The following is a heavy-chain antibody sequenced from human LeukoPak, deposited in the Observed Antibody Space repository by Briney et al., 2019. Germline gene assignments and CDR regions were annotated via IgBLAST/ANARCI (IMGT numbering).Heavy chain of an antibody. CDR3: ARGLSSYSSWYARAVGAFDI. J-gene: IGHJ3*02. CDR2: INPSGGST. D-gene: IGHD6-13*01. Sequence: GASVKVSCKASGYTFTSYYMHWVRQAPGQGLEWMGIINPSGGSTSYAQKFQGRVTMTRDMSTSTVYMELSSLRSEDAAVYYCARGLSSYSSWYARAVGAFDIWGQGTMVTVSS. V-gene: IGHV1-46*01. CDR1: GYTFTSYY.